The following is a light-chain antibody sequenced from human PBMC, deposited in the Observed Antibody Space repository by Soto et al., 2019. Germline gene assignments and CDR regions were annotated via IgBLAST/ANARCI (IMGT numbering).Light chain of an antibody. V-gene: IGKV3-20*01. J-gene: IGKJ3*01. Sequence: EIVLTQSPGTLSLSPGERATLSCRASQSVSSSYLAWYQQKPGQAPRLLIYGASSRATGIPGRFSGSGSGTDFTLTISRLEPEDCAVYYCQQYGSSPFTFGPGTKVDLK. CDR2: GAS. CDR1: QSVSSSY. CDR3: QQYGSSPFT.